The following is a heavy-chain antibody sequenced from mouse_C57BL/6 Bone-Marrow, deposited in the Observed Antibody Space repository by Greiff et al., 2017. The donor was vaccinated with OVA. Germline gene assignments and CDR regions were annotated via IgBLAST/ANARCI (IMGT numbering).Heavy chain of an antibody. CDR3: ASDYYGSSRGFAY. CDR1: GFTFTDYY. D-gene: IGHD1-1*01. V-gene: IGHV7-3*01. J-gene: IGHJ3*01. CDR2: IRNKANGYTT. Sequence: EVKLVESGGGLVQPGGSLSLSCAASGFTFTDYYMSWVRQPPGKALEWLGFIRNKANGYTTEYNASVKGRFTISRDNSHSILYLQMKALRGEDSDTYDGASDYYGSSRGFAYWGQGTLVTVSA.